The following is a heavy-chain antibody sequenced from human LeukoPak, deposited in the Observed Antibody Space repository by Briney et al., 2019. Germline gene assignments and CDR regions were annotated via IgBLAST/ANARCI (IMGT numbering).Heavy chain of an antibody. D-gene: IGHD1-14*01. V-gene: IGHV3-64D*06. CDR2: ISSNGGST. CDR3: GRSRIPGWFDH. CDR1: GFTFSSYA. Sequence: GGSLRLSCSASGFTFSSYAMHWVRQAPGKGLEYVSAISSNGGSTYYADSVKGRFTISRDNSKNTLYLQMSSLRAEDTAVYYCGRSRIPGWFDHWGQGTLVTVSS. J-gene: IGHJ5*02.